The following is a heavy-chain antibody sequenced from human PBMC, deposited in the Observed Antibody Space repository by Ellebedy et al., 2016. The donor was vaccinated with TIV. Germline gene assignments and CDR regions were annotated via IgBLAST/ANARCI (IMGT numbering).Heavy chain of an antibody. V-gene: IGHV3-7*01. D-gene: IGHD4-17*01. CDR2: INQDGSDK. J-gene: IGHJ3*02. CDR1: RFSFSSYW. CDR3: ATDGSYGDNLSPAHASVM. Sequence: GGSLRLSCAASRFSFSSYWMSWVRQAPGKGLEWVANINQDGSDKYYVDSVKGRFTISRDNAKNSLYLQMNSLGVEDTAIYYCATDGSYGDNLSPAHASVMWGQGTLVSVSS.